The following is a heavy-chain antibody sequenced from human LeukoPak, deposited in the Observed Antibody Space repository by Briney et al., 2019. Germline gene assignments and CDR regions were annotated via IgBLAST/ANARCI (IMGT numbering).Heavy chain of an antibody. CDR1: GFTFSRFW. Sequence: GGSLRLSCVASGFTFSRFWMHWVRQVPGKGLVWVSRITPDGTSTSYADSVKGRFTVSRDNAKSTLYLQMNSLSAVDTAVYYCAKDFDMLETPGDDFEYWGQGAPVTVSS. J-gene: IGHJ4*02. D-gene: IGHD2-8*01. V-gene: IGHV3-74*01. CDR2: ITPDGTST. CDR3: AKDFDMLETPGDDFEY.